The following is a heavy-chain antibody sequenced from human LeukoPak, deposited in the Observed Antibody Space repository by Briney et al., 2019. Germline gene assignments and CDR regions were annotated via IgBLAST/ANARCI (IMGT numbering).Heavy chain of an antibody. CDR2: IYYSGST. V-gene: IGHV4-39*01. CDR1: GGSISSSSYY. D-gene: IGHD2-8*01. J-gene: IGHJ3*01. CDR3: ARHHNGPDAFDV. Sequence: SETLSLTCTVSGGSISSSSYYWGWIRQPPGKGLEWIGSIYYSGSTYYNPSLKSRVTISVDTSKNQSSLKLSSVTAADTAVYYCARHHNGPDAFDVWGQGTMVTVSS.